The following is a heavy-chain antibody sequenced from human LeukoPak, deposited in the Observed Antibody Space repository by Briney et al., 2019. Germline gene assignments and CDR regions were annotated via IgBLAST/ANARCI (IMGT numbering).Heavy chain of an antibody. Sequence: GGSLRLSCAASGFTFDDYGMSWVRQAPGKGLEWVSGINWNGGSTGYADSVKGRFTISRDNAKNSLYLQMNSLRAEDTAVYYCARGMMYYYDSSGYADYWGQGTLVTVSS. D-gene: IGHD3-22*01. V-gene: IGHV3-20*04. J-gene: IGHJ4*02. CDR3: ARGMMYYYDSSGYADY. CDR2: INWNGGST. CDR1: GFTFDDYG.